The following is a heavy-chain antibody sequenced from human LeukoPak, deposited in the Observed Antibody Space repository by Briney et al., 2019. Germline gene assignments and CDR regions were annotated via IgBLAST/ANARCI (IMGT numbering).Heavy chain of an antibody. J-gene: IGHJ6*04. D-gene: IGHD3-16*01. CDR1: GGSINNYY. Sequence: SETLSLTCNVSGGSINNYYWSWIRQPPGKGLGWIGYIYTSGSTNYNPSLTSRVTISVDTSKDQFSLKLTSVTAADTAVYYCARLTYTTRPVDVWGKGTTVTVSS. V-gene: IGHV4-4*09. CDR2: IYTSGST. CDR3: ARLTYTTRPVDV.